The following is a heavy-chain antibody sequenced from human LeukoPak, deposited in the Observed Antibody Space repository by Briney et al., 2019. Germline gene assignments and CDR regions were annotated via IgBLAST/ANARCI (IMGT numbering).Heavy chain of an antibody. CDR1: GGSISSGSYY. CDR2: VYTSGST. CDR3: ARHGPVVTATDAFDI. V-gene: IGHV4-61*02. J-gene: IGHJ3*02. Sequence: SQTLSLTCTVSGGSISSGSYYWSWIRQPAGKGLEWIGRVYTSGSTNYNPSLKSRVTISVDTSENQLSLSLNSVTAADTAVYYCARHGPVVTATDAFDIWGQGTMVTVSS. D-gene: IGHD2-21*02.